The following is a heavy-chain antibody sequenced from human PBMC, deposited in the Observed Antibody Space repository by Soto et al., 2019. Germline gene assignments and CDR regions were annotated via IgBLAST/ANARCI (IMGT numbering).Heavy chain of an antibody. CDR2: IYSGGST. CDR1: GFTVSSNY. J-gene: IGHJ4*02. D-gene: IGHD3-10*01. V-gene: IGHV3-66*01. CDR3: GSLRVFY. Sequence: EVQLVESGGGLVQPGGSLRLSCAASGFTVSSNYMSWVRQAPGKGLEWVSVIYSGGSTFYADSVKGRFTISRDKSKNTVYLQMNRLRAGEKAGFSRGSLRVFYWGQGTLVTVSS.